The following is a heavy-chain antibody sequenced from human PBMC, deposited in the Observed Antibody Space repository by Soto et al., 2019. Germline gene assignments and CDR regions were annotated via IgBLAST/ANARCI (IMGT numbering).Heavy chain of an antibody. CDR3: ARQYSSSWHENWFDP. Sequence: SETLSLTCTVSGGSISSSSYYWGWIRQPPGKGLEWIGSIYYSGSTYYNPSLKSRVTISVDTSKNQFSLKLSSVTAADTAVYYCARQYSSSWHENWFDPWGQGTLVTVSS. CDR1: GGSISSSSYY. V-gene: IGHV4-39*01. CDR2: IYYSGST. D-gene: IGHD6-13*01. J-gene: IGHJ5*02.